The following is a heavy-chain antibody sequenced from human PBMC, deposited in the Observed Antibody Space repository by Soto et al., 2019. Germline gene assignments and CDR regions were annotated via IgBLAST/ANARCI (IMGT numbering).Heavy chain of an antibody. CDR1: GFTFSSYG. J-gene: IGHJ6*03. CDR2: ISYDGSNK. D-gene: IGHD3-9*01. CDR3: AKDGDYDILTGRDGYYYYYYMDV. Sequence: GGSLRLSCAASGFTFSSYGMHWVRQAPGKGLEWVAVISYDGSNKYYADSVKGRFTISRDNSKNTLYLQMNGLRAEDTAVYYCAKDGDYDILTGRDGYYYYYYMDVWGKGTTVTVSS. V-gene: IGHV3-30*18.